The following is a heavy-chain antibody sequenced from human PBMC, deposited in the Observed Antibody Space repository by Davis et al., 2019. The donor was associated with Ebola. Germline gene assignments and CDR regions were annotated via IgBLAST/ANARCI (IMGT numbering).Heavy chain of an antibody. Sequence: GGSLRLSCAASGFTFSSYEMNWVRQAPGKGLEWVSYISSSGSTIYYADSVKGRFTISRDNSKNTLYLQMNSLRAEDTAVYYCARDQSNYDILTYGMDVWGQGTTVTVSS. J-gene: IGHJ6*02. CDR2: ISSSGSTI. CDR3: ARDQSNYDILTYGMDV. V-gene: IGHV3-48*03. D-gene: IGHD3-9*01. CDR1: GFTFSSYE.